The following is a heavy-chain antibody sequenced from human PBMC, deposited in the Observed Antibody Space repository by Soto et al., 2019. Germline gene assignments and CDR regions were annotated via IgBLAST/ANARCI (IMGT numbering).Heavy chain of an antibody. CDR3: ARRYGSAFDI. CDR1: GGSIRSCY. V-gene: IGHV4-59*01. J-gene: IGHJ3*02. Sequence: SETLSLTCTVAGGSIRSCYWSWIRQPPGKGLEWIGYIYYSGSTNYNPSLKSRVTISVDTSKNQFSLKLSSVTAADTAVYYCARRYGSAFDIWGQGTMVT. CDR2: IYYSGST. D-gene: IGHD3-10*01.